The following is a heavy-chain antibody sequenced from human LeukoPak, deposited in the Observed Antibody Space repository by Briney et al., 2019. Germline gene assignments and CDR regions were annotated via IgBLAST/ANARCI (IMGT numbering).Heavy chain of an antibody. V-gene: IGHV3-53*01. Sequence: GGSLRLSCAASGFTVSSNYMSWVRQAPGKGLEWVSDIYSGGNTYYADSVKGRFTISRDNSKNTVYFQLDSLRAEDTPVYYCARTIPYGSGRQHPGKYYFDYWGQGTLVTVSS. J-gene: IGHJ4*02. CDR2: IYSGGNT. D-gene: IGHD3-10*01. CDR3: ARTIPYGSGRQHPGKYYFDY. CDR1: GFTVSSNY.